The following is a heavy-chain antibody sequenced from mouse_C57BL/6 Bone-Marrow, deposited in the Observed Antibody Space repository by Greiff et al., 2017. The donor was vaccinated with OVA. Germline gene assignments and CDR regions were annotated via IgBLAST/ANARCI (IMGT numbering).Heavy chain of an antibody. Sequence: EVMLVESGAELVRPGASVKLSCTASGFNIKDDYMHWVKQRPEQGLEWIGWIDPENGDTEYASKFQGKATITADTSSNTAYLQLSSLTSEDTAVYYCTTEKYYFDYWGQGTTLTGSS. V-gene: IGHV14-4*01. CDR3: TTEKYYFDY. CDR2: IDPENGDT. CDR1: GFNIKDDY. J-gene: IGHJ2*01. D-gene: IGHD1-3*01.